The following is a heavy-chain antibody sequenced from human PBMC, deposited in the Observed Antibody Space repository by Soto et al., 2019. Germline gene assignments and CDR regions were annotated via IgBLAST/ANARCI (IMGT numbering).Heavy chain of an antibody. CDR3: ARDFGGYFLDP. CDR1: GGSISSYY. D-gene: IGHD5-12*01. J-gene: IGHJ5*02. Sequence: SETLSLTCTVSGGSISSYYWSWIRQPPGKGLEWIGYIYYSGSTNYNPSLKSRVTISVDTSKNQFSLKLSSVTAADTAVYYCARDFGGYFLDPWGQGTLVTVSS. CDR2: IYYSGST. V-gene: IGHV4-59*01.